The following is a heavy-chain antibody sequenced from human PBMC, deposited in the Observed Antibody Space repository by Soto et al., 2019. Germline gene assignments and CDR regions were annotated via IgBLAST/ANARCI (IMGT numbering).Heavy chain of an antibody. CDR3: ARVKGRGDRTKVDAFDI. D-gene: IGHD4-17*01. CDR2: INPNSGGT. J-gene: IGHJ3*02. V-gene: IGHV1-2*04. Sequence: ASVKVSCKASGYTFTGYYMHWVRQAPGQGLEWMGWINPNSGGTNYAQKFQGWVTMTRDTSISTAYMELSRLRSDDTAVYYCARVKGRGDRTKVDAFDIWGQGTMVTVSS. CDR1: GYTFTGYY.